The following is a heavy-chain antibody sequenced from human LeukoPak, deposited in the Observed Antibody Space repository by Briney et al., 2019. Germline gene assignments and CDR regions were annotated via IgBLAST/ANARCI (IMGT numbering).Heavy chain of an antibody. CDR3: AVEYSSSSLPAYFDY. D-gene: IGHD6-6*01. Sequence: SVKVSCKVSGGTFSSYAISWVRQAPGQGLEWMGRIIPIFGTANYAQKFQGRVTITTDESTSTAYMELSSLRSEDTAVYYCAVEYSSSSLPAYFDYWGQGTLVTVSS. CDR2: IIPIFGTA. J-gene: IGHJ4*02. CDR1: GGTFSSYA. V-gene: IGHV1-69*05.